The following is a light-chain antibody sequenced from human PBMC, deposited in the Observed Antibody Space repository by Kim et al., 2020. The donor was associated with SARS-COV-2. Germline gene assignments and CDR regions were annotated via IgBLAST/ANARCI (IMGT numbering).Light chain of an antibody. CDR2: GAS. V-gene: IGKV1-17*01. CDR1: QDIRND. CDR3: LQHNTYPIT. Sequence: DIQMTQSPSSLSASVGDRVTITCRASQDIRNDLGWYQQNPGRAPKRLIYGASSLQSGVPSRFSGSGSGTEFTLTISSVQPEDFATYFSLQHNTYPITFGQGKRLEIK. J-gene: IGKJ5*01.